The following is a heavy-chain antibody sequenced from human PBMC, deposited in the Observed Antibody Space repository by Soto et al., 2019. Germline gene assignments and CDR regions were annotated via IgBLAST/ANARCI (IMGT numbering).Heavy chain of an antibody. D-gene: IGHD5-18*01. CDR1: GYTFTSYA. CDR3: SRVDTAMVDDY. CDR2: INAGNGNT. Sequence: QVQLVQSGAEVKKPGASVKVSCKASGYTFTSYAMHWVRQAPGQRLEWMGWINAGNGNTKYSQKFQGRVTITRDTSASPAYMELSSLRSEDTAVYYCSRVDTAMVDDYWGQGTLVTVSS. J-gene: IGHJ4*02. V-gene: IGHV1-3*01.